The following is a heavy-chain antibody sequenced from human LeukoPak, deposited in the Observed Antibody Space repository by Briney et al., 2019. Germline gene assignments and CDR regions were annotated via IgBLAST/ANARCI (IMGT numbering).Heavy chain of an antibody. J-gene: IGHJ4*02. V-gene: IGHV3-7*01. CDR1: GFTFSTYW. D-gene: IGHD5/OR15-5a*01. CDR3: ASDPESSAFDL. CDR2: IKQDGSVK. Sequence: GGSLRLSCAASGFTFSTYWMRWVRQTPEKGLGFVANIKQDGSVKNYMDSLKGRSTISRDNARESLYLEINSLRADDTAVYYCASDPESSAFDLWGQGALVTVSS.